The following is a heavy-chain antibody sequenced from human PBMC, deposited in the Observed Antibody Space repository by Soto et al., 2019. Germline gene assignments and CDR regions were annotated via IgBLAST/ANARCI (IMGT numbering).Heavy chain of an antibody. V-gene: IGHV3-15*01. J-gene: IGHJ4*02. Sequence: EVQLVESGGGLVKPGGSLRLSCAASGFTFSNAWMSWVRQAPGKGLEWVGRIKSKTDGGTTDYAAPVKGRFTISRDDSNNTLSLQINSLTKEGTAVYYCPTDRDIDVVPAAGHFDYWGQGSLVPVSS. CDR2: IKSKTDGGTT. D-gene: IGHD2-2*01. CDR1: GFTFSNAW. CDR3: PTDRDIDVVPAAGHFDY.